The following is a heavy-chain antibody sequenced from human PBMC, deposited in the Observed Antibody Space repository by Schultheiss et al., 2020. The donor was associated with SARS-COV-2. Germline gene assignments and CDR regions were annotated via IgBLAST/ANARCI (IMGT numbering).Heavy chain of an antibody. CDR1: GFNFSRYS. Sequence: GGSLRLSCAASGFNFSRYSMNWVRQAPGKGLEWVSTISGNAAKTYHADSVKGRFTISGDNAKNSLYLQMNSLKAEDTALYYCARVTTGDSLDYWGQGTLVTVSS. D-gene: IGHD4-17*01. J-gene: IGHJ4*02. CDR2: ISGNAAKT. V-gene: IGHV3-21*04. CDR3: ARVTTGDSLDY.